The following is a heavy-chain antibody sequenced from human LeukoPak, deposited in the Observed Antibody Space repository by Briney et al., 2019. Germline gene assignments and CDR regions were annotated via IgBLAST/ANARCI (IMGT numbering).Heavy chain of an antibody. J-gene: IGHJ4*02. CDR2: SYSGGST. V-gene: IGHV3-66*01. CDR3: ARDPVGSYDILTD. Sequence: GGSLRLSCAASGFTFNTYWMHWVRQVPGKGLEWVSVSYSGGSTYYADSVKGRFIISRDNSKSTLYLQMNSLRVEDTAVYYCARDPVGSYDILTDWGQGTLVTVSS. D-gene: IGHD3-9*01. CDR1: GFTFNTYW.